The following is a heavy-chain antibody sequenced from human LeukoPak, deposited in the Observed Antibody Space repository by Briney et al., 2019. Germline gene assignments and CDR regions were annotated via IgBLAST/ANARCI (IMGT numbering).Heavy chain of an antibody. Sequence: SQTLSLTCTVSGGSISSGSYYWSWLRQPAGKGLEWIGRIYTSGSTNYNPSLKSRVTISVDTSKNQFSLKLSSVTAADTAVYYCALEHLPDYYDSSGYYYSFDYWGQGTLVTVSS. J-gene: IGHJ4*02. CDR3: ALEHLPDYYDSSGYYYSFDY. V-gene: IGHV4-61*02. D-gene: IGHD3-22*01. CDR2: IYTSGST. CDR1: GGSISSGSYY.